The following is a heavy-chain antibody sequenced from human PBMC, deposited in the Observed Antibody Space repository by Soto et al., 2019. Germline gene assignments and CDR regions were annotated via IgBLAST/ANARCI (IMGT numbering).Heavy chain of an antibody. CDR3: ARDSRSSGWSYYFDY. D-gene: IGHD6-19*01. CDR2: ICSGGST. V-gene: IGHV3-66*01. CDR1: GFTVSSNY. J-gene: IGHJ4*02. Sequence: GSLRLSCAASGFTVSSNYMSWVRQAPGKGLEWVSVICSGGSTYYADSVKGRFTISRDNSKNTLYLQMNSLRAEDTAVYYCARDSRSSGWSYYFDYWGQGTLVTSPQ.